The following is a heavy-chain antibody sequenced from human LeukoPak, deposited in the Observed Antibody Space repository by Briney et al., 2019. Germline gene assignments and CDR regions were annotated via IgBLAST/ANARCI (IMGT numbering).Heavy chain of an antibody. V-gene: IGHV3-74*01. CDR2: ISSDGRST. CDR3: TRERLERHDAFDM. J-gene: IGHJ3*02. Sequence: DPGGSLRLSCAASGFTFSSHWVHWVRQAPGKGPVWVSRISSDGRSTSHADPVKGRFTISRDNAKNTLYLQMNSLRADDTAVYYCTRERLERHDAFDMWGQGTVVTVSS. D-gene: IGHD1-1*01. CDR1: GFTFSSHW.